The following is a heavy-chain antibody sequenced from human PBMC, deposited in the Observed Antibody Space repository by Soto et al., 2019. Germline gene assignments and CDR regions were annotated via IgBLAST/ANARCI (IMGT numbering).Heavy chain of an antibody. Sequence: SETLSLTCTFSGGSISSGGYYLSWIRQHPGKGLEWIGYIYYSGSTYYNPSLKSRVTISVDTSKNQFSLKLSSVTAADTAVYYCARARYCSSTSCLNWFDPWGQGTLVTVSS. J-gene: IGHJ5*02. D-gene: IGHD2-2*01. CDR2: IYYSGST. V-gene: IGHV4-31*03. CDR1: GGSISSGGYY. CDR3: ARARYCSSTSCLNWFDP.